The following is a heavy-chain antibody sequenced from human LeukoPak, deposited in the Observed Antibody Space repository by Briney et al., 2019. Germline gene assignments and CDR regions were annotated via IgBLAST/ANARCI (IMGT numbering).Heavy chain of an antibody. Sequence: GGSLRLSCAASGFTFSSYSMNWVRQAPGKGLEWVSSISSSSSYIYYADSVKGRFTISRDNAKNSLYLQMNSLRAEDTAVYYCARVIVVVPAATLSGMDVWGQGTTVTVS. CDR2: ISSSSSYI. J-gene: IGHJ6*02. V-gene: IGHV3-21*01. D-gene: IGHD2-2*01. CDR1: GFTFSSYS. CDR3: ARVIVVVPAATLSGMDV.